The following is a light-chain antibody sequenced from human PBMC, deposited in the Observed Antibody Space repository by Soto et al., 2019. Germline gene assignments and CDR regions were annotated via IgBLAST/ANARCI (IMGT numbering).Light chain of an antibody. CDR3: HSYDSSLSGSV. V-gene: IGLV1-40*01. CDR1: SSNIGAGYD. J-gene: IGLJ3*02. CDR2: RNH. Sequence: QSVLTQPPSVSGAPGQRVTISCTGSSSNIGAGYDVHWYQPLPGTAPKLLIYRNHNRPSGVPDRFSGSKSGTSASLALTGRQAEDEADYYCHSYDSSLSGSVFGGGTKLTVL.